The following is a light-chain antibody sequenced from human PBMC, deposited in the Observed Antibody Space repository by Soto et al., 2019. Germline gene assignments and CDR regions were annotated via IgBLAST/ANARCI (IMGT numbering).Light chain of an antibody. CDR1: QSLRSSY. J-gene: IGKJ1*01. CDR2: GAS. CDR3: QQYSSCPLS. V-gene: IGKV3-20*01. Sequence: EIVLTQSPGTLSLSPGEGGTLSCRASQSLRSSYLAWYQQKPGQAPRLLIYGASRRATGIPDRFSGSGSGTDFPLTVNGLETVDFAVYYCQQYSSCPLSFGQGTKV.